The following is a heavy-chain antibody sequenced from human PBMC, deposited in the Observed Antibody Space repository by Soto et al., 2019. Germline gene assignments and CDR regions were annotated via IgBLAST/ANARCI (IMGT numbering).Heavy chain of an antibody. CDR2: IYYSGST. J-gene: IGHJ5*02. CDR3: ARGVSLWFGELLYEETNWFDP. CDR1: GGSISSSSYY. Sequence: SETLSLTCTVSGGSISSSSYYWGWIRQPPGKGLEWIGSIYYSGSTYYNPSLKSRVTISVDTSKNQFSLKLSSVTAADTAVYYCARGVSLWFGELLYEETNWFDPWGQGTLVTVSS. D-gene: IGHD3-10*01. V-gene: IGHV4-39*01.